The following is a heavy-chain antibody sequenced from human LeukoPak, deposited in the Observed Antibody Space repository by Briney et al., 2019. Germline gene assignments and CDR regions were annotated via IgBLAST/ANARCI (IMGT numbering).Heavy chain of an antibody. D-gene: IGHD6-19*01. J-gene: IGHJ4*02. Sequence: GASVKVSCKASGYPFTGYYMHWVLHATGPGLEGMGIINSSGGTTSYPQKFQGRVTMTRDTSTSTVHMELSSLRSEDTTVYYCARGGWYYFDYWGQGTLVTVSS. CDR1: GYPFTGYY. V-gene: IGHV1-46*01. CDR2: INSSGGTT. CDR3: ARGGWYYFDY.